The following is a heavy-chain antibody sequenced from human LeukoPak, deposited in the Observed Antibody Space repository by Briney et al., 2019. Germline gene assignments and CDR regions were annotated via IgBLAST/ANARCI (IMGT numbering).Heavy chain of an antibody. CDR1: GGSISSSNW. V-gene: IGHV4-4*02. CDR2: IYHSGST. J-gene: IGHJ5*02. CDR3: ARDRSYCTRDTCYYNWFDP. Sequence: PSETLSLTCAVSGGSISSSNWWSWVRQPPGKGLEWIGEIYHSGSTNYNPSLKSRVTISVDKSKNQFSLKLSSVTAADTAVYYCARDRSYCTRDTCYYNWFDPWGPGTLVTVSS. D-gene: IGHD2-15*01.